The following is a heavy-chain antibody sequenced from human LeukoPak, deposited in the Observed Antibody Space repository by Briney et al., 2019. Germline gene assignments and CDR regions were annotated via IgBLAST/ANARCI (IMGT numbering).Heavy chain of an antibody. CDR1: GESFSGYY. J-gene: IGHJ4*02. Sequence: SETLSLTCAVYGESFSGYYWSWIRQPPGKGLEWIGEINHSGSTNYNPSLKSRVTISVDTPKNQFSLKLSSVTAADTAVYYCARVVLLYGSGWRFDYWGQGTLVTVSS. CDR3: ARVVLLYGSGWRFDY. V-gene: IGHV4-34*01. CDR2: INHSGST. D-gene: IGHD6-19*01.